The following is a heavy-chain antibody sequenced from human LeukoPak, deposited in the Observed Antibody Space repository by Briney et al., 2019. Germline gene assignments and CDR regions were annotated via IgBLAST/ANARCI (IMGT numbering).Heavy chain of an antibody. CDR1: GGSFSGYY. CDR2: INHSGST. V-gene: IGHV4-34*01. D-gene: IGHD1-26*01. Sequence: PSETLSLTCAVYGGSFSGYYWSWIRQPPGKGLEWIGEINHSGSTNYNPSLKSRVTISVDTSKNQFSLKLSSVTAADTAVYYCARGIPYYPSHYYYYYGMDVWGQGTTVTVSS. J-gene: IGHJ6*02. CDR3: ARGIPYYPSHYYYYYGMDV.